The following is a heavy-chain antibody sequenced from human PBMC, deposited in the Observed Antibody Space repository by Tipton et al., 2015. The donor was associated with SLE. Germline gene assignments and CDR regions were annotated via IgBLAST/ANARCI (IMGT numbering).Heavy chain of an antibody. CDR2: IILDAGGT. V-gene: IGHV1-46*01. Sequence: QSGAEVKKPGASVKVSCKASGHTVSSTGIHWVRQAPGQGLEWMGIIILDAGGTNYAQKFQGRVTLTRDTSTGTVYMDLSSLRSEDTAVYYCATSAGATISSMDDWGGGTSITVSS. D-gene: IGHD5-12*01. CDR3: ATSAGATISSMDD. CDR1: GHTVSSTG. J-gene: IGHJ6*04.